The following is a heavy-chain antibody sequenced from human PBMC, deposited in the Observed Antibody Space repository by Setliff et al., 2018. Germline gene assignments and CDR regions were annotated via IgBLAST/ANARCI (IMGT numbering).Heavy chain of an antibody. Sequence: GGSLRLSCAASGFTFSKYGMYWVRQAPGKGLEWVAFIRYDGYNKYYADFVKGRFTISRDNAKNTLYLQMNSLTTEDTAVYYCAKDSLEVVIALHGMDVWGQGTTVTVSS. J-gene: IGHJ6*02. CDR1: GFTFSKYG. V-gene: IGHV3-30*02. CDR3: AKDSLEVVIALHGMDV. D-gene: IGHD2-21*01. CDR2: IRYDGYNK.